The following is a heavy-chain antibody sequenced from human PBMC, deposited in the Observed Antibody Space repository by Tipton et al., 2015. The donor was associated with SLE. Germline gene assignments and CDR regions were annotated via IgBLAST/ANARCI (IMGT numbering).Heavy chain of an antibody. Sequence: TLSLTCTVSGASISTYYWSWVRQPPGKGLEWIGYVYENDFTNYNPSLKSRVTISLDPSKSQFSLRLSSVTAADTAIYYCARVDPRSSSSGLYDYWGQGTLVTVSS. CDR3: ARVDPRSSSSGLYDY. J-gene: IGHJ4*02. D-gene: IGHD6-6*01. CDR1: GASISTYY. V-gene: IGHV4-59*01. CDR2: VYENDFT.